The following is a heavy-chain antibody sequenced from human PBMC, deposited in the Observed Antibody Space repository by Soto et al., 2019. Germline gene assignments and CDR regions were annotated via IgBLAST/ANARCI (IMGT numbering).Heavy chain of an antibody. D-gene: IGHD4-4*01. CDR1: GFTFSSYA. CDR2: ISYDGSNK. Sequence: QVQLVESGGGVVQPGRSLRLSCAASGFTFSSYAMHWVRQAPGKGLEWVAVISYDGSNKYYADSVKGRFTICRDNSKNTLYLQMNSLRAEDTAVYYCARDRTVTTLYYYYGMDVWGQGTTVTVSS. V-gene: IGHV3-30-3*01. J-gene: IGHJ6*02. CDR3: ARDRTVTTLYYYYGMDV.